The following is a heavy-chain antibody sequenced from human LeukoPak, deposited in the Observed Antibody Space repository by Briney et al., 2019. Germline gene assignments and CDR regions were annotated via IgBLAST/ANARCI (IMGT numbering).Heavy chain of an antibody. D-gene: IGHD3-10*01. J-gene: IGHJ4*02. CDR2: ISAYNGNT. CDR1: GYTFTSYG. V-gene: IGHV1-18*01. Sequence: ASVTVSCKASGYTFTSYGISWVRQAPGQGLEWMGWISAYNGNTNYAQKLQGRVTMTTDTSTSTAYMELRSLRSDDTAVYYCARVLLWFGEFPYYFDYWGQGTLVTVSS. CDR3: ARVLLWFGEFPYYFDY.